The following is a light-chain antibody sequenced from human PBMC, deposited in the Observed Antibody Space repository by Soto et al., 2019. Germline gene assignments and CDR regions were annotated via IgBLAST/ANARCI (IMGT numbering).Light chain of an antibody. V-gene: IGKV3-20*01. Sequence: EIVMTQYPATLSVSPGERATLSCRASQNIRTNLAWFQHKPGQAPRIIIFGASGRATGIPDRFSGSGSGTDFTLTISRLEPEDFAVYYCQQYGSLSWTFGQGTKVDI. J-gene: IGKJ1*01. CDR1: QNIRTN. CDR2: GAS. CDR3: QQYGSLSWT.